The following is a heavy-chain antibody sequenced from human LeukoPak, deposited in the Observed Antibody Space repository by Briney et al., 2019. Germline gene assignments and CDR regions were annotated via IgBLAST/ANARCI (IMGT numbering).Heavy chain of an antibody. CDR1: GYTLTELS. V-gene: IGHV1-24*01. CDR2: FDPEDGET. Sequence: ASVKVSCKVSGYTLTELSMHWVRQAPGKGLEWMGGFDPEDGETIYAQKFQGRVTITADESTSTAYMELSSLRSEDTAVYYCAYSSSYYYYYMDVWGKGTTVTVSS. CDR3: AYSSSYYYYYMDV. J-gene: IGHJ6*03. D-gene: IGHD6-6*01.